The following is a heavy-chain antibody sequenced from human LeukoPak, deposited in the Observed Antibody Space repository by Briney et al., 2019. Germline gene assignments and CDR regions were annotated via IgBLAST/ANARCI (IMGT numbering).Heavy chain of an antibody. CDR3: ARPLYSSGWYFDY. D-gene: IGHD6-19*01. CDR2: ISGSGGST. J-gene: IGHJ4*02. V-gene: IGHV3-23*01. Sequence: GGSLRLSCAAPGFTFSSYAMSWVRQAPGKGLEWVSAISGSGGSTYYADSVKGRFTISRDNSKNTLYLQMNSLRAEDTAVYYCARPLYSSGWYFDYWGQGTLVTVSS. CDR1: GFTFSSYA.